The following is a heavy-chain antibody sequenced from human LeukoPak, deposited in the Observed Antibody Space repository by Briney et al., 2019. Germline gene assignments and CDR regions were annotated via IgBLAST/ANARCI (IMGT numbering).Heavy chain of an antibody. CDR3: AYSSSSTYFDY. D-gene: IGHD6-6*01. Sequence: ASVKVSCKASGYTFTSYGISWVRQAPGQGLEWMGWISAYNGNTNYAQKLQGRVTMTTDTSTSTAYLELRSLRSDDTAVYYCAYSSSSTYFDYWGQGTLVTVSS. CDR2: ISAYNGNT. V-gene: IGHV1-18*01. J-gene: IGHJ4*02. CDR1: GYTFTSYG.